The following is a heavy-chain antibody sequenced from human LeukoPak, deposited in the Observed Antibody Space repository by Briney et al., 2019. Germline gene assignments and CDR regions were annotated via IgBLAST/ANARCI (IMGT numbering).Heavy chain of an antibody. D-gene: IGHD1-26*01. CDR1: GFTFSNAW. CDR2: IKSKTDGGTT. CDR3: TTGQASGSYSNAFDI. V-gene: IGHV3-15*01. Sequence: PGGSLRLSCAASGFTFSNAWMSWVRQAPGKGLEWVGRIKSKTDGGTTDYAAPVKGRFTISRDDSKNTLYLQMNSLKTEDTAVYYCTTGQASGSYSNAFDIWGQGTMVTVSS. J-gene: IGHJ3*02.